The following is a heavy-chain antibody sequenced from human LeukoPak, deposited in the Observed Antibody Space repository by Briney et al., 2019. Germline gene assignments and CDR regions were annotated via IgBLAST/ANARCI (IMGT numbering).Heavy chain of an antibody. D-gene: IGHD3-10*01. CDR3: ARETLTYFYDSGSRH. J-gene: IGHJ4*02. V-gene: IGHV3-33*01. CDR2: IWYDGSNK. Sequence: PGGSLRLSCAASGFTFSSYAMHWVRQAPGKGLEWVVVIWYDGSNKYYADSVKGRFTISRDNSKNTLYLQMNSLRAEDTAVYYCARETLTYFYDSGSRHWGQGTLVTVSS. CDR1: GFTFSSYA.